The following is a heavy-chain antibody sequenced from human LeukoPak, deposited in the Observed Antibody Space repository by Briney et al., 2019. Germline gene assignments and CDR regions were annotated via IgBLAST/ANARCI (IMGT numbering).Heavy chain of an antibody. J-gene: IGHJ4*02. CDR3: ARLNILEGIFDY. V-gene: IGHV4-39*01. CDR2: IYYSGST. CDR1: GGSISSSSYY. Sequence: SETPSLTCTVSGGSISSSSYYWGWIRQPPGKGLEWIGSIYYSGSTYYNPSLKSRVTISVDTSKNQFSLKLSSVTAADTAVYYCARLNILEGIFDYWGQGTLVTVSS. D-gene: IGHD3-3*01.